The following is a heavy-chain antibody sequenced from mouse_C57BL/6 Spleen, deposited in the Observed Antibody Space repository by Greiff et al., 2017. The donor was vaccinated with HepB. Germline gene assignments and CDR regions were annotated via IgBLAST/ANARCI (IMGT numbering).Heavy chain of an antibody. V-gene: IGHV1-69*01. D-gene: IGHD2-5*01. CDR2: IDPSDSYT. CDR1: GYTFTSYW. Sequence: VQLKQPGAELVMPGASVKLSCKASGYTFTSYWMHWVKQRPGQGLEWIGEIDPSDSYTNYNQKFKGKSTLTVDKSSSTAYMQLSSLTSEDSAVYYCARFSPYYSNFDYWGQGTTLTVSS. J-gene: IGHJ2*01. CDR3: ARFSPYYSNFDY.